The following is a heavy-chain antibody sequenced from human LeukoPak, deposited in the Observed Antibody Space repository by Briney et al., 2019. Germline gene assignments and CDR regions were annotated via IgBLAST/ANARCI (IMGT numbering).Heavy chain of an antibody. Sequence: SETLSLTCAVYGGSFSGYYWSWIRQPPGKGLEWIGEINHSGSTNYNPSLKSRVTISVDTSKNQFSLKLSSVTAEDTAVYYCARDGRDGYNVWDNYFDYWGQGTLVTVSS. J-gene: IGHJ4*02. CDR3: ARDGRDGYNVWDNYFDY. CDR1: GGSFSGYY. CDR2: INHSGST. D-gene: IGHD5-24*01. V-gene: IGHV4-34*01.